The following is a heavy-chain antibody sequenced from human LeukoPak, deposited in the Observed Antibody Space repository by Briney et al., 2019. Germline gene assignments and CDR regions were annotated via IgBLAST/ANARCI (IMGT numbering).Heavy chain of an antibody. J-gene: IGHJ5*02. CDR3: ARQEYCSGGSCYTWFDP. D-gene: IGHD2-15*01. CDR1: GYSINSYW. Sequence: GESLKISCQGSGYSINSYWIGWVRQMPGKGLEWMGIIYPADSDIRYSPSFQGQVTISADKSISTAYLQWSSLKASDTAMYYCARQEYCSGGSCYTWFDPWGQGTLVTVSS. V-gene: IGHV5-51*01. CDR2: IYPADSDI.